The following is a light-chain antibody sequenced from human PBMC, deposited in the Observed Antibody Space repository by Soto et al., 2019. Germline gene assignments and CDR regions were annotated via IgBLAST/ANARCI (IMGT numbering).Light chain of an antibody. CDR2: DAS. J-gene: IGKJ3*01. CDR3: QQRRDWPLFT. CDR1: HSVDSY. Sequence: EIVLTQSPATLSLSPGERATLSCRASHSVDSYLAWYQQKPGQAPRLLIYDASNRATGIPARFSGSGSGTDFTLTISSLEPDDFALYYCQQRRDWPLFTFGPGTRVDVK. V-gene: IGKV3-11*01.